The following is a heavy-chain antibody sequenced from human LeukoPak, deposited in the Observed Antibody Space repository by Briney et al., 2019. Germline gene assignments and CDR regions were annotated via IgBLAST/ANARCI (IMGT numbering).Heavy chain of an antibody. Sequence: GESLKISCKGSGYSFTSYWISWVRQMPGKGLEWMGRIDPSDSYTNYSPSFQGHVTTSADKSISTAYLQWSSLKASDTAMYYCAHSGATAPHWFDPWGQGTLVTVSS. CDR3: AHSGATAPHWFDP. V-gene: IGHV5-10-1*01. CDR2: IDPSDSYT. D-gene: IGHD5-24*01. CDR1: GYSFTSYW. J-gene: IGHJ5*02.